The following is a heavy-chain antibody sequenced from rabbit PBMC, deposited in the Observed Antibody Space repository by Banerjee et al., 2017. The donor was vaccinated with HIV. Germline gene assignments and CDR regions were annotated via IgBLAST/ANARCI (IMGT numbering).Heavy chain of an antibody. CDR3: ARGGL. CDR2: IDTGDGST. V-gene: IGHV1S45*01. Sequence: QEQLEESGGDLVKPEGSLTLTCTASGFSFTNKYVMCWVRQAPGKGLEWIASIDTGDGSTYYASWAKGRFTISKTSSTTVTLQMTSLTAADTATYFCARGGLWGQGTLVTVS. J-gene: IGHJ3*01. CDR1: GFSFTNKYV.